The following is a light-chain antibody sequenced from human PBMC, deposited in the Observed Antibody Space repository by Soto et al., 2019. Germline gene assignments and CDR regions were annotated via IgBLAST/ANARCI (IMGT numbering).Light chain of an antibody. CDR1: QDITTY. CDR3: QQLNSFPLT. J-gene: IGKJ4*01. CDR2: AAS. Sequence: DIQLTQSPSFLSASVGDRITITCRASQDITTYLAWYQQKPGKAPKLLIYAASTLQRAVPSRFSGSGSGTEFTLTINSLQAEDFATYFCQQLNSFPLTFGGGTKVEIK. V-gene: IGKV1-9*01.